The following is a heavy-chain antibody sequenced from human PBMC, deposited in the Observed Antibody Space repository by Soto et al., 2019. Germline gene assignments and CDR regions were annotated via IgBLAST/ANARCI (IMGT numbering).Heavy chain of an antibody. Sequence: SETQSLTCTVSGGSISSYYGSWVRQPPGRGLEWIRFIYNSGSTNYNPSLKSRVTISIDTSQNHFSLKLSSVTAADTAVYYCARHYASGNYYSPVDYWGQGALVTVSS. CDR2: IYNSGST. CDR1: GGSISSYY. D-gene: IGHD3-10*01. J-gene: IGHJ4*02. CDR3: ARHYASGNYYSPVDY. V-gene: IGHV4-59*01.